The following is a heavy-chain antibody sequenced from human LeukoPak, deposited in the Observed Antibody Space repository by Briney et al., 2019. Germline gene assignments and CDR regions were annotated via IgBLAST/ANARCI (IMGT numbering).Heavy chain of an antibody. CDR2: INAGNGNT. CDR1: GYTFTAYA. V-gene: IGHV1-3*01. CDR3: ARPGRYSYGLDY. Sequence: GASVKVSCKASGYTFTAYAMNWVRQAPGQRLEWMGWINAGNGNTKYSQKFQGRVTITRDTSASTAYMELSSLRSEDTAVYYCARPGRYSYGLDYWGQGTLVTVSS. J-gene: IGHJ4*02. D-gene: IGHD5-18*01.